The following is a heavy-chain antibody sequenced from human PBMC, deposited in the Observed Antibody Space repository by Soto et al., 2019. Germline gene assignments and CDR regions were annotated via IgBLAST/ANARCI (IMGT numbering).Heavy chain of an antibody. J-gene: IGHJ6*03. D-gene: IGHD1-7*01. Sequence: SQTLSLTCSISGDSVSSNSAAWNWTRLSPSRGLEWLARTYYRSRWYNDYAVSVRSRITVNPDTSKNQFSLQLTSVTPEDTAVYYCAGTTSHQWYYMDVWGKGTTVT. CDR2: TYYRSRWYN. V-gene: IGHV6-1*01. CDR1: GDSVSSNSAA. CDR3: AGTTSHQWYYMDV.